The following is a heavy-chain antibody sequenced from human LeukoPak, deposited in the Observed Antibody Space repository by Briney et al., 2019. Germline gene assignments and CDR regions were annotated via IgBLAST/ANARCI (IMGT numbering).Heavy chain of an antibody. V-gene: IGHV3-66*01. CDR1: GFTVSSNY. CDR3: AGDSSGLYYYYGMDV. J-gene: IGHJ6*02. D-gene: IGHD6-19*01. Sequence: GGSLRLSCAVSGFTVSSNYMSWVRQAPGKGLEWVSVIYSGGSTYYADSVKGRFTISRDNSKNTLYLQMNSLRAEDTAVYYCAGDSSGLYYYYGMDVWGQGTTVTVSS. CDR2: IYSGGST.